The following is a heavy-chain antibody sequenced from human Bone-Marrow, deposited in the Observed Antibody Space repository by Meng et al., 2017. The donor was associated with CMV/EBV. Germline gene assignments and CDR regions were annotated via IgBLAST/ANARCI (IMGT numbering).Heavy chain of an antibody. CDR2: IRYDGRNK. V-gene: IGHV3-30*02. Sequence: GESLNISCAASVFTSGSYGMHWARQAQGKGLEWVAFIRYDGRNKYYADSVKGRFTISRDNSKNTLYLQMNSLRAEDRAVYYCAKMSQYSTKHYYYYGMDVWGQGTTVTVSS. CDR1: VFTSGSYG. CDR3: AKMSQYSTKHYYYYGMDV. J-gene: IGHJ6*02. D-gene: IGHD6-6*01.